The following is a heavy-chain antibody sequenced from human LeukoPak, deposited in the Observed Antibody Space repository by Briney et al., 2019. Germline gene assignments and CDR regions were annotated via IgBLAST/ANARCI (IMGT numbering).Heavy chain of an antibody. CDR1: GYTFTSYD. V-gene: IGHV1-8*03. J-gene: IGHJ4*02. D-gene: IGHD6-13*01. CDR2: MNPNSGNT. CDR3: ARAPMYSSSCVDY. Sequence: ASVKVSCKASGYTFTSYDINWVRQATGQGLEWMGWMNPNSGNTGYAQKLQGRVTITRNTSISTAYMELSSLRSEDTAVYYCARAPMYSSSCVDYWGQGTLVTVSS.